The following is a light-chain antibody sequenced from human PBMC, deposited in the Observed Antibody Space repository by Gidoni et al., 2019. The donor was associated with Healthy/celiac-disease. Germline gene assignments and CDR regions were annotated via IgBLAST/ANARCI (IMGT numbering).Light chain of an antibody. Sequence: ELVLTQSPGTLSLSPGQSATLSCRASQSISSSQLAWYQQKPGQAPRPLMYGSASRATGIPDRFSGSGSVTDFTLTISRLEPEDFAVYYCQHFGNFGGGTKVE. V-gene: IGKV3-20*01. J-gene: IGKJ4*01. CDR1: QSISSSQ. CDR3: QHFGN. CDR2: GSA.